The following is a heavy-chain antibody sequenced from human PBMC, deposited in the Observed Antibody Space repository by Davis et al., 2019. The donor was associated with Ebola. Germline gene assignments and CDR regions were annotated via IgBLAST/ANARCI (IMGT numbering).Heavy chain of an antibody. Sequence: ESLKISCAASGFTFSDYYMNWVRQAPGKGLEWIGEINHSGSTNYNPSLKSRVTISVDTSKNQFSLKLSSVTAADTAVYYCARVGITIFGVVIPPSRWGQGTLVTVSS. D-gene: IGHD3-3*01. CDR2: INHSGST. CDR1: GFTFSDYY. V-gene: IGHV4-34*01. J-gene: IGHJ4*02. CDR3: ARVGITIFGVVIPPSR.